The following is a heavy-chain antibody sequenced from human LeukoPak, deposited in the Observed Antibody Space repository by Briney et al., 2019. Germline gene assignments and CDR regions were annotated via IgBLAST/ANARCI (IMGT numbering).Heavy chain of an antibody. V-gene: IGHV4-39*01. CDR2: INYSGST. D-gene: IGHD1-26*01. CDR1: GGSISSSGYY. CDR3: ARHEYSGSYYGLSWFDP. J-gene: IGHJ5*02. Sequence: PSXTLSLTCTVSGGSISSSGYYWGWIRQPPGKGLEWIASINYSGSTYYNPSLKSRVTISVDTSKNQLSLKLSSLTSADTAVYYCARHEYSGSYYGLSWFDPWGQGTLVTVSS.